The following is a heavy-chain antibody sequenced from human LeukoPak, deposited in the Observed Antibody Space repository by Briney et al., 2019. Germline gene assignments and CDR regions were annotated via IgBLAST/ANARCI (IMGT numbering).Heavy chain of an antibody. D-gene: IGHD4-23*01. J-gene: IGHJ4*02. CDR3: ARGGGHLDC. CDR1: GFSFSSYW. V-gene: IGHV3-7*03. CDR2: IKQDGSDK. Sequence: QSGGSLRLSCAASGFSFSSYWMSWVRQAPGKGLEWVANIKQDGSDKYYLTSVRGRLTISRDNAKNSLFLQMNSLRVEDTAVYYCARGGGHLDCWGQGTLVTVSS.